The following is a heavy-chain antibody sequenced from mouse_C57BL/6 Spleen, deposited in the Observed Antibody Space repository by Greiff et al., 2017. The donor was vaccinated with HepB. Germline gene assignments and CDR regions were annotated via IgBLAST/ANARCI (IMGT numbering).Heavy chain of an antibody. CDR3: ARGAYYGSSYGYFDV. D-gene: IGHD1-1*01. Sequence: EVMLVESGGGLVKPGGSLKLSCAASGFTFSSYAMSWVRQTPEKRLEWVATISDGGSYTYYPDNVKGRFTISRDNAKNNLYLQMSQLKSEDTAMYYCARGAYYGSSYGYFDVWGTGTTVTVSS. CDR1: GFTFSSYA. J-gene: IGHJ1*03. CDR2: ISDGGSYT. V-gene: IGHV5-4*03.